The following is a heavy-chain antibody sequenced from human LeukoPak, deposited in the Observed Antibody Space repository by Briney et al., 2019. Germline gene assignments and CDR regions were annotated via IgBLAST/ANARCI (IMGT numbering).Heavy chain of an antibody. Sequence: GESLKISCKGSGFSFTTYWIGWVRQMPGKGLEWMGIIYPGDSDTRYSPTFQGPVTISADKSITTAYLQWSSLKASDTAMYYCARHGAGWNGDDYYFDYWGQGTLVTVSS. CDR3: ARHGAGWNGDDYYFDY. CDR1: GFSFTTYW. CDR2: IYPGDSDT. J-gene: IGHJ4*02. V-gene: IGHV5-51*01. D-gene: IGHD1-1*01.